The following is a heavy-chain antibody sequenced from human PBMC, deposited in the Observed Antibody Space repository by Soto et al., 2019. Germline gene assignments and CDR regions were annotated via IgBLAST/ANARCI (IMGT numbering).Heavy chain of an antibody. Sequence: GGSLRLSCAASGFSFRSYYMNWVRQAPGRGLEWVSSISPSSSFLNYADSVKGRFTISRDNAKSSVNLQMNSLRAEDTAVYYCATVGTDYGSGSPYYSDYWGQGTLVTVSS. CDR3: ATVGTDYGSGSPYYSDY. V-gene: IGHV3-21*06. CDR2: ISPSSSFL. D-gene: IGHD3-10*01. CDR1: GFSFRSYY. J-gene: IGHJ4*02.